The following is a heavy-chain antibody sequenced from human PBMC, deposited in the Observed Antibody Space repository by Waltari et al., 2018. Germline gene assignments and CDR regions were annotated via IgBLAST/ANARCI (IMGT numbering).Heavy chain of an antibody. CDR1: GYTFTSYA. V-gene: IGHV1-3*01. J-gene: IGHJ4*02. Sequence: QVQLVQSGAEVKKPGASVKVSCKASGYTFTSYAMHWVRQAPGQRLEWMGWINAGNGNTKYSQKFQGRVTVTRDTSASTAYMELSSLRSEDTAVYYCAREVGSLITMIVSAKDNYFDYWGQGTLVTVSS. CDR2: INAGNGNT. CDR3: AREVGSLITMIVSAKDNYFDY. D-gene: IGHD3-22*01.